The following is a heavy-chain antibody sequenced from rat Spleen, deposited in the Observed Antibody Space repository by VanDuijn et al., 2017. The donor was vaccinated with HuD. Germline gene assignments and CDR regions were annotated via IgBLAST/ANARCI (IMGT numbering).Heavy chain of an antibody. CDR1: GFTFSNYG. Sequence: EVQLVESGGVLVRPGRSLKLSCAVSGFTFSNYGLHWIRQAPTKGLEWVASISTGGSNTYYPDSVKGRFTISRDNAKSTLYLQMDSLRSEDTATYYCAKDLPGYNPFDYWGQGVMVTVSS. J-gene: IGHJ2*01. CDR3: AKDLPGYNPFDY. V-gene: IGHV5-19*01. CDR2: ISTGGSNT. D-gene: IGHD1-4*01.